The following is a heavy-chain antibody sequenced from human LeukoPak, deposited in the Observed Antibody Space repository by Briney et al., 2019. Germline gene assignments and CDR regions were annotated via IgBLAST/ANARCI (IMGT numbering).Heavy chain of an antibody. Sequence: GASVKVSCKSSGYTFTAYYIHLVRQAPGQGLEWMGWISPNSGGTDYAQKFQGRVTMTRDTSISTTYVELSSPTSDDTAVYYCAIQPWGSGNNWYFDLWGRGTLVTVSS. CDR3: AIQPWGSGNNWYFDL. D-gene: IGHD7-27*01. J-gene: IGHJ2*01. CDR1: GYTFTAYY. V-gene: IGHV1-2*02. CDR2: ISPNSGGT.